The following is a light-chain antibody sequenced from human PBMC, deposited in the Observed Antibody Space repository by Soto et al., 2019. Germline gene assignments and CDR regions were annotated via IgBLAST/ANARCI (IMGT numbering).Light chain of an antibody. Sequence: QSALIQPASVSGSPGQSITISCTGTSRDVGGSNYVSWYQHHPHRAPKLLIYEVSYRPSGVSSRFSGSKSGNTASLTISGLQAEDEPDYYCSSYTSSNTLEVFGVGTKVTVL. CDR2: EVS. J-gene: IGLJ1*01. V-gene: IGLV2-14*01. CDR3: SSYTSSNTLEV. CDR1: SRDVGGSNY.